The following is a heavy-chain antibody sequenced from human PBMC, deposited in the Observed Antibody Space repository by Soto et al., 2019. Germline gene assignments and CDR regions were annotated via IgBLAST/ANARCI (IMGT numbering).Heavy chain of an antibody. D-gene: IGHD2-15*01. Sequence: EVQLLESGGGLVQPGGSLRLSCAATGFTFSSYAMSWVRQAPGKGLEWVSAISGSGGSTYYADSVKGRFTISRDNSKNTLYLQMNSLRAEDTAVYYCAKGLHYYYYMDVWGKGTTVTVSS. CDR1: GFTFSSYA. CDR3: AKGLHYYYYMDV. CDR2: ISGSGGST. J-gene: IGHJ6*03. V-gene: IGHV3-23*01.